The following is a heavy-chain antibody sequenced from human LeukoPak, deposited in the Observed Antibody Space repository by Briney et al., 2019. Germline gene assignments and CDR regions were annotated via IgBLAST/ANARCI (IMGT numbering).Heavy chain of an antibody. CDR1: GGSISSGGYS. Sequence: SETLSLTCTVSGGSISSGGYSWTWIRQPPGKGLEWIGEINHSGSTNYNPSLKSRVTISVDTSKNQFSLKLSSVTAADTAVYYCARGSSGYYYYYMDVWGKGTTVTVSS. J-gene: IGHJ6*03. D-gene: IGHD3-10*01. V-gene: IGHV4-30-2*01. CDR3: ARGSSGYYYYYMDV. CDR2: INHSGST.